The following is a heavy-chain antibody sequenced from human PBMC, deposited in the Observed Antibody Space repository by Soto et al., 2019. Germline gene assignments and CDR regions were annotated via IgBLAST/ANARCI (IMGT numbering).Heavy chain of an antibody. J-gene: IGHJ4*02. CDR3: ARGGAARHLDY. CDR1: GYTFTNYA. CDR2: VSAYNGFT. V-gene: IGHV1-18*01. D-gene: IGHD6-6*01. Sequence: GASVKVSCQTSGYTFTNYALSWVRQTPGQGLEWGGFVSAYNGFTHSAQKFQGRVTVQTDTSPNTVYMDLRLLTSDDTAVYYCARGGAARHLDYWGQGTTVTVSS.